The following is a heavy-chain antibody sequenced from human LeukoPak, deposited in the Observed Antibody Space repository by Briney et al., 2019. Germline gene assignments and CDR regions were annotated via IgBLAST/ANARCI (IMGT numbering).Heavy chain of an antibody. Sequence: SSETLSLTCAVYGGSFSGYYWSWIRQPPGKGLEWIGYIYYSGSTYYNPSLKSRVTISVDTSKNQFSLKLSSVTAADTAVYYCARDWAGDSSGYYYRDYYYYYGMDVWGQGTTVTVSS. V-gene: IGHV4-30-4*01. CDR2: IYYSGST. J-gene: IGHJ6*02. CDR3: ARDWAGDSSGYYYRDYYYYYGMDV. D-gene: IGHD3-22*01. CDR1: GGSFSGYY.